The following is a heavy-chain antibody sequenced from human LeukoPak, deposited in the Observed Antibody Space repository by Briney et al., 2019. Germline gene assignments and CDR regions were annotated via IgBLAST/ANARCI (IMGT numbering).Heavy chain of an antibody. J-gene: IGHJ4*02. Sequence: SETLSLTCTVSGGSINSRDYSWGWIRQPPGKGLEWIGTFYHSESTYYNPSLKSRVTISVDTSKNQFSLKLSSVTAADTAVYYCARAQYYYDREIDYWGQGTLVTVSS. CDR3: ARAQYYYDREIDY. D-gene: IGHD3-22*01. V-gene: IGHV4-39*02. CDR1: GGSINSRDYS. CDR2: FYHSEST.